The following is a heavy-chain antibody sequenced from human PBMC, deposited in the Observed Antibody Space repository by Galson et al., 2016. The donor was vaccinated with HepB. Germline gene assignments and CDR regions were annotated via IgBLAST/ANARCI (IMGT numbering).Heavy chain of an antibody. D-gene: IGHD3-9*01. J-gene: IGHJ4*02. CDR2: IYPGDSDT. CDR3: ARQHYEILTTYYRFDF. Sequence: QSGAEVKKPGESLKISCKGSGYSFTSYWIGWVRQMPGKGLEWMGIIYPGDSDTRYSPSFQGQVVISVDKSISTAYLQWSSLKASYTAIYYCARQHYEILTTYYRFDFWGQGTLVTVSS. CDR1: GYSFTSYW. V-gene: IGHV5-51*01.